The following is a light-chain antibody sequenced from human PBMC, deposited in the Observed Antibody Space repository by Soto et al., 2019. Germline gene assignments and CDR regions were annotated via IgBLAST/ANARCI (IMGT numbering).Light chain of an antibody. CDR2: AAS. CDR1: QGISNY. CDR3: QKYNSPPRT. J-gene: IGKJ1*01. Sequence: MYQSPPSLSASVGDRVTITCRASQGISNYLSWYQQKPGELPKLVIYAASILQTGVPSRFSGSGSGTDFSLTISSLQPEDVATYFCQKYNSPPRTFGQGTIV. V-gene: IGKV1-27*01.